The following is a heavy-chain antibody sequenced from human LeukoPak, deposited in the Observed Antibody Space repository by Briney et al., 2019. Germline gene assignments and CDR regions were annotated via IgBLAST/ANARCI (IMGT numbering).Heavy chain of an antibody. D-gene: IGHD5-12*01. CDR1: GYSISSGYY. V-gene: IGHV4-38-2*01. CDR3: ARPGIVATIGSFDI. Sequence: TSETLSLTCAVSGYSISSGYYWGWIRQPPGKGLEWIGSIYHSGSTYYNPSLKSRVTISVDTSKNQFSLKLSSVTAADTAVYYCARPGIVATIGSFDIWGQGTMVTVSS. J-gene: IGHJ3*02. CDR2: IYHSGST.